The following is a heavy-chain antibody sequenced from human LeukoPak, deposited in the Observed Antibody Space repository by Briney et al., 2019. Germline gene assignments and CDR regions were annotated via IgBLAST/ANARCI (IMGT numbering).Heavy chain of an antibody. V-gene: IGHV3-11*01. J-gene: IGHJ5*02. CDR1: GFTFSDCY. CDR2: ISSSGSTI. D-gene: IGHD3-10*01. CDR3: ARSALGGFGTNWFEP. Sequence: GGSLRLSCAASGFTFSDCYMSWIRQAPGKGLEWVSYISSSGSTIYYADSVKGRFTISRDNAKNSLYLQMNSLRAEDTAVYYCARSALGGFGTNWFEPWGQGTLVTVSS.